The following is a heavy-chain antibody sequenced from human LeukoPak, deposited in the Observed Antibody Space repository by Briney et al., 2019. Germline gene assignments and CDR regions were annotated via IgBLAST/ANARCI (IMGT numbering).Heavy chain of an antibody. D-gene: IGHD6-19*01. CDR2: IYYSGST. CDR1: GGSISSSSYH. J-gene: IGHJ4*02. CDR3: ARLKAVAPRGWFDY. V-gene: IGHV4-39*01. Sequence: TSETLSLTCTVSGGSISSSSYHWGWIRQPPGKGLECIGSIYYSGSTYYNPSLKSRVTISVDTSKNQFSLKLSSVTAADTAVYYCARLKAVAPRGWFDYWGQGTLVTVSS.